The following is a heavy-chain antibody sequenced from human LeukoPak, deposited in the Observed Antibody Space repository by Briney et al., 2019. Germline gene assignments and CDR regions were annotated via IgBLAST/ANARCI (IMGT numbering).Heavy chain of an antibody. CDR2: IYSGGST. Sequence: PGGSLRLSCAASGFTVSSNYMSWVRQAPEKGLEWVSVIYSGGSTYYADSVKGRFTISRDNSKNTLYLQMNSLRAEDTAVYYCARGLGGSSWYRDYYYGMDVRGQGTTVTVSS. J-gene: IGHJ6*02. CDR3: ARGLGGSSWYRDYYYGMDV. V-gene: IGHV3-53*01. D-gene: IGHD6-13*01. CDR1: GFTVSSNY.